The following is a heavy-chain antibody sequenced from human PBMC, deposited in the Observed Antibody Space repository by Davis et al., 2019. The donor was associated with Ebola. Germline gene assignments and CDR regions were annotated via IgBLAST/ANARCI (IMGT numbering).Heavy chain of an antibody. J-gene: IGHJ6*02. V-gene: IGHV3-21*05. CDR3: AREYYDSSGYYYYYYYGMDV. CDR2: ISSSSSYT. Sequence: GGSLRLSCAASGFTFSSYAMSWVRQAPGKGLEWVSYISSSSSYTNYADSVKGRFTISRDNAKNSLYLQMNSLRAEDTAVYYCAREYYDSSGYYYYYYYGMDVWGQGTTVTVSS. D-gene: IGHD3-22*01. CDR1: GFTFSSYA.